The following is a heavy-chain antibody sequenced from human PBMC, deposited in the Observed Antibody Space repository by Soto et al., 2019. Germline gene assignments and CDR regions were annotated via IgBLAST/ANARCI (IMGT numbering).Heavy chain of an antibody. J-gene: IGHJ4*02. V-gene: IGHV3-74*01. Sequence: EVQLVESGGGLVQPGGSLRPPFAVSGFPFRRYWMHWVRQAPGKGLLWVSRVNTGGSATNYADSVEGRFTISRDNAKNTLYLQMNSLRGEDTAVYYCVRGTSNWYGIDYWGQGTLVTVSS. CDR3: VRGTSNWYGIDY. D-gene: IGHD6-13*01. CDR2: VNTGGSAT. CDR1: GFPFRRYW.